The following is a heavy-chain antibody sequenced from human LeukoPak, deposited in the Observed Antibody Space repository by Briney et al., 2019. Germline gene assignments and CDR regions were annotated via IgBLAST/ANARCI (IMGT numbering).Heavy chain of an antibody. V-gene: IGHV1-8*02. CDR3: ARSWHYYDSSGYNH. CDR2: MNPNSGNT. CDR1: GGTFSSYA. D-gene: IGHD3-22*01. J-gene: IGHJ5*02. Sequence: GASVKVSCKASGGTFSSYAISWVRQAPGQGLEWMGWMNPNSGNTGYAQKFQGRVTMTRNTSISTAYMELSSLRSEDTAVYYCARSWHYYDSSGYNHWGQGTLVTVSS.